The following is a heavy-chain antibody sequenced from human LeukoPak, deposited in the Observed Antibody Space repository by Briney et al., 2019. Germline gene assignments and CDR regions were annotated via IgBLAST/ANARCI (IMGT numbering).Heavy chain of an antibody. CDR3: ARLDHSVSGDRGYFDY. CDR1: GGSISTSLYY. J-gene: IGHJ4*02. Sequence: SETLSLTCTVSGGSISTSLYYWGWIRQPPGKGLDWIGTVYHSGTTYYNPSLKSRVTISIDRPKNQFSLRLSSVTAADTALYYCARLDHSVSGDRGYFDYWGQGILVTVSS. CDR2: VYHSGTT. D-gene: IGHD3-10*01. V-gene: IGHV4-39*01.